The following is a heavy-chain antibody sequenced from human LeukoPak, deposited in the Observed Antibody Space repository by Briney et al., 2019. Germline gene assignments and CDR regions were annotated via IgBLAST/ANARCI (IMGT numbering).Heavy chain of an antibody. Sequence: PSETLSLTCTVSGGSISSYYWSWIRQPPGKGLEWIGYIYYSGSTYYNPSLKSRVTISVDTSKNQFSLKLSSVTAADTAVYYCARVSIAVAGPGYYYYGMDVWGQGTTVTVSS. CDR1: GGSISSYY. D-gene: IGHD6-19*01. V-gene: IGHV4-30-4*01. CDR2: IYYSGST. J-gene: IGHJ6*02. CDR3: ARVSIAVAGPGYYYYGMDV.